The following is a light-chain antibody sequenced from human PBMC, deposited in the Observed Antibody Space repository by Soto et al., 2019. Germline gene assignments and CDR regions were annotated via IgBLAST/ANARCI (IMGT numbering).Light chain of an antibody. J-gene: IGLJ1*01. CDR1: SSDVGGYNY. Sequence: QSVLTQPASVSGSPGQSITISCTGTSSDVGGYNYVSWYQQHPGKAPKLMIYEVSNRPSGVSNRFSGSKSGNTASLTISGLQAEDEAEYYCSSSTTSITHHVFGAGTKVTVL. CDR2: EVS. CDR3: SSSTTSITHHV. V-gene: IGLV2-14*01.